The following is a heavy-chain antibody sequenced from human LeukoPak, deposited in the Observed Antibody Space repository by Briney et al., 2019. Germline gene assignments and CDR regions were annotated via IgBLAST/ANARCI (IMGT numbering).Heavy chain of an antibody. CDR3: ARARTVAYYSYGMDV. V-gene: IGHV1-18*01. Sequence: RASEKVSCKASGYTFTSYGISWVRQAPGQGPEWMGWISAYNGNTNYAQNLQGRVTMTTDTTTSTAYMELRSLRSDDTAVYYCARARTVAYYSYGMDVWGQGTTVTVSS. D-gene: IGHD4-23*01. CDR1: GYTFTSYG. CDR2: ISAYNGNT. J-gene: IGHJ6*02.